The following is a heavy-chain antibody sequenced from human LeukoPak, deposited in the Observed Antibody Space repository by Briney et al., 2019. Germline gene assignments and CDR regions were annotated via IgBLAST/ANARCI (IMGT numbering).Heavy chain of an antibody. V-gene: IGHV1-8*01. CDR3: ARAGGYCSSTSCPKAGELFDY. CDR2: MNPNRGNT. CDR1: GYTFTSYY. Sequence: ASVKVSCKSSGYTFTSYYIKWVRQATGQGREGRGCMNPNRGNTGYAQKFHGRVTMNTQTSLSTAYMAMSSLRSTDTAVYYCARAGGYCSSTSCPKAGELFDYWGQGTLVTVSS. D-gene: IGHD2-2*03. J-gene: IGHJ4*02.